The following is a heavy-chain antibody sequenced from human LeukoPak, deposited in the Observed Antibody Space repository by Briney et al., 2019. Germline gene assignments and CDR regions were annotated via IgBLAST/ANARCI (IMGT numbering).Heavy chain of an antibody. CDR3: ARRGSSGYYADTFDI. CDR1: GYTFSTYW. Sequence: HGESLKISCKGSGYTFSTYWIAWVRQMPGKGLEWMGIIFPGDSETTYNPSFQGQVTISADTSISTAYLHWSSLKASDTAIYYCARRGSSGYYADTFDIWGQGTMVTVSS. CDR2: IFPGDSET. J-gene: IGHJ3*02. V-gene: IGHV5-51*01. D-gene: IGHD3-22*01.